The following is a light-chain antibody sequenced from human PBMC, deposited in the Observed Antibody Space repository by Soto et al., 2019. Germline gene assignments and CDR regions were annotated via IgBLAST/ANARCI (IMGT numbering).Light chain of an antibody. CDR2: NNN. CDR3: ATWDDSLNGLV. Sequence: QLVLTQPPSASGTPGQRVTIPCSGSSSNIGSNFVNWYQQLPGTAPKLLMYNNNQRPSGVPDRFSGSKSGTSASLAISGLQSEDEADYHCATWDDSLNGLVFGGGTKLTGL. V-gene: IGLV1-44*01. J-gene: IGLJ3*02. CDR1: SSNIGSNF.